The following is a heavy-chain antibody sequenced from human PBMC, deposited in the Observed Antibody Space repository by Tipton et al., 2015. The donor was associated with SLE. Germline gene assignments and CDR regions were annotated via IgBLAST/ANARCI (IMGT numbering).Heavy chain of an antibody. J-gene: IGHJ4*02. CDR3: AAVSSALWDFGY. CDR1: GGSFSGYY. D-gene: IGHD6-19*01. CDR2: IYHSGST. V-gene: IGHV4-34*01. Sequence: TLSLTCAVYGGSFSGYYWSWIRQPPGKGLEWIGSIYHSGSTYYNPSLKSRVTISVDTSKNQFSLKLSSVTAADTAVYYCAAVSSALWDFGYWGQGTLVTVSS.